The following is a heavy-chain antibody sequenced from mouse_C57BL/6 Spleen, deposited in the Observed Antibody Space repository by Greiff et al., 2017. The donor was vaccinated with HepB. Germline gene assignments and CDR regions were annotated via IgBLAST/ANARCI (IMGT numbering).Heavy chain of an antibody. V-gene: IGHV5-17*01. J-gene: IGHJ1*03. CDR1: GFTFSDYG. CDR2: ISSGSSTI. CDR3: ARPGLGREGYFDV. Sequence: EVKLVESGGGLVKPGGSLKLSCAASGFTFSDYGMHWVRQAPEKGLEWVAYISSGSSTIYYADTVKGRFTISRDNAKNTLFLQMTRLRSEDTAMYYCARPGLGREGYFDVWGTGTTVTVAS. D-gene: IGHD4-1*01.